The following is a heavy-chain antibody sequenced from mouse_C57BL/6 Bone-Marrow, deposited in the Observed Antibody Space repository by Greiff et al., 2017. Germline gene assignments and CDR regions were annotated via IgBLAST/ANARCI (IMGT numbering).Heavy chain of an antibody. CDR3: ARGIYYDRPLYYFDY. J-gene: IGHJ2*01. CDR2: ISYSGST. D-gene: IGHD2-4*01. V-gene: IGHV3-8*01. CDR1: GYSITSDY. Sequence: EVQLVESGPGLANPSQSLSLTCSVTGYSITSDYWNWIRKFPGNKLEYMGYISYSGSTYYNPSLKSRISITRDTAKHQYSLQLNSVPTEDTATYYGARGIYYDRPLYYFDYWGQGTTLTVSS.